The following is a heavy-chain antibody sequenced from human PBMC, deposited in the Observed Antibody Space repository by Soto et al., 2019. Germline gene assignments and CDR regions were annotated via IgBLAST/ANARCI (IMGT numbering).Heavy chain of an antibody. J-gene: IGHJ4*02. CDR1: GFTFGSYA. Sequence: VQLVESGGGVVQPGTSLRLSCAASGFTFGSYAMHWVRQAPGKGLEWVAVIPNDGSGLYYADSVKGRFTISRDDSNNTVSLHMSSLRSEDAAVYYCARALAGRVSSAWTRLDYWGQGTLVTVSS. CDR2: IPNDGSGL. V-gene: IGHV3-30-3*01. CDR3: ARALAGRVSSAWTRLDY. D-gene: IGHD6-25*01.